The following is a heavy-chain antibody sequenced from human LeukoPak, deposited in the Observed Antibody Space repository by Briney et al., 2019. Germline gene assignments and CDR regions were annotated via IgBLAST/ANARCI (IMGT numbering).Heavy chain of an antibody. J-gene: IGHJ4*02. Sequence: ASVKVSCKASGYTFTSYYMHWVRQAPGQGLEWMGIINPSGGSTSYAQKFQGRVTMTRDTSTSTVYMELSSLRSEDTAVYYCARDLGGDYYDSSGYYSGGDYWGQGTLVTVSS. CDR3: ARDLGGDYYDSSGYYSGGDY. CDR2: INPSGGST. D-gene: IGHD3-22*01. V-gene: IGHV1-46*01. CDR1: GYTFTSYY.